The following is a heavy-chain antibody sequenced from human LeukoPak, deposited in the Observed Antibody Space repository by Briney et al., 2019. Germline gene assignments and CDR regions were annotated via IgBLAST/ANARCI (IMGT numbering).Heavy chain of an antibody. CDR1: GGSFSGYY. CDR2: TYYRGST. J-gene: IGHJ4*02. D-gene: IGHD5-18*01. Sequence: SETLSLTCAVYGGSFSGYYWSWIRQPPGKGLEWIGSTYYRGSTEYNPSLKSRVTISVDTSKNQFSLKLSSVTAADTAVYYCVRQGGYSHGSVLGHWGQGTLVTVSS. CDR3: VRQGGYSHGSVLGH. V-gene: IGHV4-34*01.